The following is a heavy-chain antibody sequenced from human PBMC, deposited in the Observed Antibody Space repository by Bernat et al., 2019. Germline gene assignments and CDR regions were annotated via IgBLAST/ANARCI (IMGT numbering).Heavy chain of an antibody. CDR1: GFTFSNHW. V-gene: IGHV3-74*01. Sequence: EVQLVESGGDLVQPGGSLRLSCAASGFTFSNHWMHWVRQAPGKGLVWVSHINIDGSITSYAASVKGRFTISRDNAKNTLYLQMNSLRAEDTAVYYCTRSLATAVWGQGTLVTVSS. D-gene: IGHD6-13*01. CDR3: TRSLATAV. CDR2: INIDGSIT. J-gene: IGHJ4*02.